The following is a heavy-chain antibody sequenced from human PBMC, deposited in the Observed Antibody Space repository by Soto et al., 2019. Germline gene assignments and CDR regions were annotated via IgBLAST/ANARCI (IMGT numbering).Heavy chain of an antibody. CDR1: GFTFSNAW. CDR3: PTSGNGWDYFDY. V-gene: IGHV3-15*01. CDR2: IKRKSDGGTT. Sequence: EVQLVESGGGLVKPGGSLRLSCAASGFTFSNAWMSWVRQAPGKGLEWVGRIKRKSDGGTTDYDAVVKGRFTISRDDSKNTVYLQMNSLKTEDTAVYYCPTSGNGWDYFDYWGQGILVTVSS. D-gene: IGHD6-19*01. J-gene: IGHJ4*02.